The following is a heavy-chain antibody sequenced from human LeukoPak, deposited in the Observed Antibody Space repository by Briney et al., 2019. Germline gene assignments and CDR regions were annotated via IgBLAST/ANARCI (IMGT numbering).Heavy chain of an antibody. Sequence: GASVTVSCKASGYTFTSYDINWVRQATGQGLEWMGWMNPNSGNTGYAQKFQGRVTMTRNTSISTAYMELSSLRSEDTAVYYCARISSSWTYYFDYWGQGALVTVSS. CDR2: MNPNSGNT. CDR3: ARISSSWTYYFDY. CDR1: GYTFTSYD. D-gene: IGHD6-13*01. V-gene: IGHV1-8*01. J-gene: IGHJ4*02.